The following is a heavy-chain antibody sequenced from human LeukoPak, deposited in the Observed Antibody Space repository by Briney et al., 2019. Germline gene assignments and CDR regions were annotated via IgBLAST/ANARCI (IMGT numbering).Heavy chain of an antibody. CDR2: IFYSGST. Sequence: SETLSLTCTVSGYSISSNFYWGWIRQTPGRGLQWIGSIFYSGSTYYNPSLKSRVTISVDTSKNQFSLKLSSVTAADTAVYYCTRGSIAYYYMDVWGKGTTVTISS. CDR1: GYSISSNFY. D-gene: IGHD3-22*01. J-gene: IGHJ6*03. CDR3: TRGSIAYYYMDV. V-gene: IGHV4-38-2*02.